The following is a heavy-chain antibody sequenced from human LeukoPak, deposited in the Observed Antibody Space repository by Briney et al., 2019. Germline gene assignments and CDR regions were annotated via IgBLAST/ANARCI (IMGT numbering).Heavy chain of an antibody. D-gene: IGHD3-22*01. CDR3: ARDQRNYYDSSAYYYFDY. V-gene: IGHV3-21*01. CDR1: GFSFSSYI. CDR2: ITSSSTYI. Sequence: GGSLRLSCAASGFSFSSYIMNWVPQAPGKGLEWVSSITSSSTYIYYADPVKGRFTISRDNAKNSLYLQMNSLRAEDTAVYYCARDQRNYYDSSAYYYFDYWGQGTLVTVSS. J-gene: IGHJ4*02.